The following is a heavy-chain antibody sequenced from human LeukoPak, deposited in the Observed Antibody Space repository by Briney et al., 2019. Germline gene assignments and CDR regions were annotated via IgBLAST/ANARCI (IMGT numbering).Heavy chain of an antibody. CDR3: ARREQQLSRYYYDGMDV. J-gene: IGHJ6*04. Sequence: SETLSLTCAVYGGSFSGYYWSWIRQPPGKGLEWIGEINHSGSTNYNPSLKSRVTISVDTSKNQFSLKLSSVTAADTAVYYCARREQQLSRYYYDGMDVWGKGTTVTVSS. V-gene: IGHV4-34*01. CDR1: GGSFSGYY. CDR2: INHSGST. D-gene: IGHD6-13*01.